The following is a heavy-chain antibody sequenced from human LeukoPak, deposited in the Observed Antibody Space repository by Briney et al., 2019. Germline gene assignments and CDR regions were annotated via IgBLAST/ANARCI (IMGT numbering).Heavy chain of an antibody. Sequence: PSETLSLTCTVSGGSISSGSYYWGWIRQPPGKGLEWIGNIYYSGSTNYNPSLKSRVTISVDTSKNQFSLKLSSVTAADTAVYYCARVFGWWSGLINWFDPWGQGTLVTVSS. CDR2: IYYSGST. D-gene: IGHD2-15*01. V-gene: IGHV4-39*07. CDR3: ARVFGWWSGLINWFDP. J-gene: IGHJ5*02. CDR1: GGSISSGSYY.